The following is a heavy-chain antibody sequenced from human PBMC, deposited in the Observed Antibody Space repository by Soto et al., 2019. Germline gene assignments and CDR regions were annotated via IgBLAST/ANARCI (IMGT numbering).Heavy chain of an antibody. CDR3: AKTCYSTISHDIDV. V-gene: IGHV3-30*18. CDR2: ISYDGSNT. Sequence: QVQLVESGGGVVQPGRSLRLSCAASGFTFSNFGMHWVRQAPGKGLEWVAVISYDGSNTYHADSVKGRFTVSRDNSENTLYLQMNSLRAEDTAVYYCAKTCYSTISHDIDVWGQGTTVTVSS. J-gene: IGHJ6*02. D-gene: IGHD2-2*01. CDR1: GFTFSNFG.